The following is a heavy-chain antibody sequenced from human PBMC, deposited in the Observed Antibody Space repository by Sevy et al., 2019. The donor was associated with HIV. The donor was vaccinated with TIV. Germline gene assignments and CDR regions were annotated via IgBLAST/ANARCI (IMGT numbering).Heavy chain of an antibody. CDR3: ATNTDYGDSDY. CDR2: FDTEDGET. J-gene: IGHJ4*02. V-gene: IGHV1-24*01. CDR1: GYTLTELS. D-gene: IGHD4-17*01. Sequence: ASVKVSCKVSGYTLTELSMHWVRQAPGKGLEWMGSFDTEDGETLYAQKFQGRVTMTEDTSTDTAYMELSSLRSEDTAVYYCATNTDYGDSDYCGQGTLVTVSS.